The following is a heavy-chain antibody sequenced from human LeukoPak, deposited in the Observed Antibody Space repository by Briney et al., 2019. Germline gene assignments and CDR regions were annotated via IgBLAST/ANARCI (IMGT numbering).Heavy chain of an antibody. CDR1: GASVYSGDYY. Sequence: SETLSLTCSVVGASVYSGDYYRAWIRQPPGKSLEYIGSIFYTGSTYDNPSLTGRISMSVDTSKNQFSLNLASVTATDTAVYYCARRGVYGSENYFEYWGRGVLVIVSS. V-gene: IGHV4-39*01. CDR3: ARRGVYGSENYFEY. J-gene: IGHJ4*02. CDR2: IFYTGST. D-gene: IGHD3-10*01.